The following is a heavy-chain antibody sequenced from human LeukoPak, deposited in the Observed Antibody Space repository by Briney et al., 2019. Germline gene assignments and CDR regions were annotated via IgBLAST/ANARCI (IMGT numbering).Heavy chain of an antibody. Sequence: PGGSLRLSCAASGFTFSDYYMSWIRQAPGKGLEWVSYISSSGSTIYYADSVKGRFTISRDNAKNSLYLQMNSLRAEDTAVYYCVRETSVAGPNRFDPWGQGTLVTVSS. CDR1: GFTFSDYY. J-gene: IGHJ5*02. D-gene: IGHD6-19*01. CDR2: ISSSGSTI. CDR3: VRETSVAGPNRFDP. V-gene: IGHV3-11*04.